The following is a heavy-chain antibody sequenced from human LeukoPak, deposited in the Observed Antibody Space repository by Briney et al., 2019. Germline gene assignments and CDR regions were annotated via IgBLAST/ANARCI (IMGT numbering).Heavy chain of an antibody. CDR2: INPNSGGT. V-gene: IGHV1-2*02. J-gene: IGHJ4*02. CDR1: GYTFTGYY. CDR3: ARDYCSGPSCYFDY. D-gene: IGHD2-2*01. Sequence: ASVKVSCKASGYTFTGYYMHWVRQAPGQGLEWMGWINPNSGGTNYAQKFQGRVTMTRDTSISTAYMELRSLRSDDTAVYYCARDYCSGPSCYFDYWGQGTLVTVSS.